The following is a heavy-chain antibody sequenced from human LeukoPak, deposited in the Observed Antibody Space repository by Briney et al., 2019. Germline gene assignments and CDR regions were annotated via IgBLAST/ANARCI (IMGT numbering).Heavy chain of an antibody. Sequence: ASVKVSCKTSRYTFTVYYIHWVRQAPGQGLEWMGWITPKSGGTNYAQKFQGRVTMTRDTSISTVYMELSGLRSDDTAIYYCTRGVLLLERGAFDIWGQGTMVTVSS. CDR3: TRGVLLLERGAFDI. D-gene: IGHD1-1*01. CDR2: ITPKSGGT. CDR1: RYTFTVYY. V-gene: IGHV1-2*02. J-gene: IGHJ3*02.